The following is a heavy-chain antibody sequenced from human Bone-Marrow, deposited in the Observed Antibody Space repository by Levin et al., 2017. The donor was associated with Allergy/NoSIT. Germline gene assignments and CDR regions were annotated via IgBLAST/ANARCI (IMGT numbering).Heavy chain of an antibody. Sequence: PGGSLRLSCVASGFTFSSYWMHWVRQRPGKGPMWVARIHSDGITTVYTASVRGRFTISRDNAKNTLYLDMKSLEVEDTAVYYCARFSGYYRDAYDVWGPGTVVTVSS. D-gene: IGHD3-22*01. CDR2: IHSDGITT. V-gene: IGHV3-74*01. J-gene: IGHJ3*01. CDR3: ARFSGYYRDAYDV. CDR1: GFTFSSYW.